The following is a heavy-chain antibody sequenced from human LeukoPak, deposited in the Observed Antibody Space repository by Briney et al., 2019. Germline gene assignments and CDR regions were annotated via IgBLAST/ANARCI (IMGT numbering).Heavy chain of an antibody. J-gene: IGHJ4*02. CDR1: GGSISSSSYY. Sequence: SETLSLTCTVSGGSISSSSYYWGWIRQPPGKGLEWIGSIYYSGSTYYNPSLKSRVTISVDTSKNQFSLKLSSVTAADTAVYYCASPSIGVNYWGQGTLVTVSS. D-gene: IGHD2/OR15-2a*01. V-gene: IGHV4-39*07. CDR2: IYYSGST. CDR3: ASPSIGVNY.